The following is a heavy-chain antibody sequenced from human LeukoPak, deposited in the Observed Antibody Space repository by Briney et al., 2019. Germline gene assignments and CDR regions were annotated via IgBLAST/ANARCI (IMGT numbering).Heavy chain of an antibody. V-gene: IGHV1-3*01. D-gene: IGHD3-9*01. CDR1: GYTFTSYA. J-gene: IGHJ3*02. CDR2: INAGNGNT. CDR3: ARGSADILTGNAFDI. Sequence: GASVKVSCKASGYTFTSYAMHWVRQAPGQRLEWMGWINAGNGNTKYSQKFQGRVTITRDTSASTAYMELSSLRSEDTAVNYCARGSADILTGNAFDIWGQGTMVTVSS.